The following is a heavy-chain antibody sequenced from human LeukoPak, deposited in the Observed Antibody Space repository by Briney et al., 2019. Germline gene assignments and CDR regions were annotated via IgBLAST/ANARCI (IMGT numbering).Heavy chain of an antibody. D-gene: IGHD5-12*01. J-gene: IGHJ5*02. CDR1: GGSISSYY. Sequence: SETLSLTCTVSGGSISSYYWSWIRQPPGKGLEWIGYIYYSGSTNYNPSHKSRVTISVDTSKNQFSLKLSSVTAAGTAVYYCAGYIVATKGWFDPWGQGTLVTVSS. V-gene: IGHV4-59*01. CDR3: AGYIVATKGWFDP. CDR2: IYYSGST.